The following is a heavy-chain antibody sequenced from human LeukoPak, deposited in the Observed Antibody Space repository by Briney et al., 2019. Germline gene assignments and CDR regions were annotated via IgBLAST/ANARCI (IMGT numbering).Heavy chain of an antibody. V-gene: IGHV4-38-2*02. CDR3: ARGGRGLPFSY. CDR2: IYHSGST. Sequence: PSETLSLTCTVSGYSISSGYYWGWIRQPPGKGLEWIGSIYHSGSTYYNPSLKSRVTISVDTSKNQFSLKLSSVTAADTAVYYCARGGRGLPFSYWGQGTWSPSPQ. D-gene: IGHD3-16*01. J-gene: IGHJ4*02. CDR1: GYSISSGYY.